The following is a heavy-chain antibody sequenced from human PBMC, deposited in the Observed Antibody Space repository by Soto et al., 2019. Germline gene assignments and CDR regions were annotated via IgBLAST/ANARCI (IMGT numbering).Heavy chain of an antibody. J-gene: IGHJ5*02. CDR1: GYTFTNYY. D-gene: IGHD1-20*01. CDR2: IHYSGATP. CDR3: AKSITGTGDWLDP. V-gene: IGHV1-46*01. Sequence: ASVKVSCKASGYTFTNYYMHWVRQAPGQGLEWMGVIHYSGATPTYAQKFQGRFTISRDNSKNTLYLQMNSLRAEDTAVYYCAKSITGTGDWLDPWGQGTLVTVSS.